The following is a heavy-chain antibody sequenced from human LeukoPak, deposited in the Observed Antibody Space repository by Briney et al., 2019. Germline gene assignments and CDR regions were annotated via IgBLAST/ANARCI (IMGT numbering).Heavy chain of an antibody. J-gene: IGHJ6*03. D-gene: IGHD4/OR15-4a*01. CDR1: GFTFSDYY. CDR3: ARLSTDYYYMDV. CDR2: ISSSGSPI. V-gene: IGHV3-11*04. Sequence: GGSLRLSCATSGFTFSDYYMSWIRQAPGKGLEWVSYISSSGSPIYYADSVKGRFTISRDNAKNSLYLQMNSLRAEDTAVYYCARLSTDYYYMDVWGKGTTVTISS.